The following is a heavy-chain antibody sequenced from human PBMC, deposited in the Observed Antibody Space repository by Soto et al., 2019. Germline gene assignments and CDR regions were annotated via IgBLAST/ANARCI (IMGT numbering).Heavy chain of an antibody. J-gene: IGHJ6*02. CDR1: GGSFSGYY. CDR3: ARDSGYSYGYRSRHYGMDV. D-gene: IGHD5-18*01. Sequence: TSETLSLTCAVYGGSFSGYYWSWIRQPPGKGLEWIGEINHSGSTNYNPSLKSRVTISVDTSKNQFSLKLSSVTAADTAVYYCARDSGYSYGYRSRHYGMDVWGQGTTVTVSS. V-gene: IGHV4-34*01. CDR2: INHSGST.